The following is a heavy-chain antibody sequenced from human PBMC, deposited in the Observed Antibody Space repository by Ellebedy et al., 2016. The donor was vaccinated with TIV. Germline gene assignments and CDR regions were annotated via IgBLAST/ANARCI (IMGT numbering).Heavy chain of an antibody. Sequence: GGSLRLXXAASGFTFSTYGMTWVRQAPGKGLEWVSTIRNDGGATYYADSVKGRFTISRDNSKNTLYLQMNSLRAEDTTIYYCVRDNWKRFDFWGPGIVVTVSS. CDR2: IRNDGGAT. CDR1: GFTFSTYG. D-gene: IGHD1-1*01. J-gene: IGHJ4*02. V-gene: IGHV3-23*01. CDR3: VRDNWKRFDF.